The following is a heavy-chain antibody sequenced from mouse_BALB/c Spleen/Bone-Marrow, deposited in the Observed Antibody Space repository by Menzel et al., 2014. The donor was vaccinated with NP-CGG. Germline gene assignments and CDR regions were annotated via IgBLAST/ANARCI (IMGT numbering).Heavy chain of an antibody. V-gene: IGHV1-69*02. D-gene: IGHD2-1*01. CDR2: IDPSDSET. CDR1: RYTFTSYW. CDR3: AYGNYEGYLLDC. Sequence: QVQLKDSGAELVKPGAPVKLSCKASRYTFTSYWMNWVKQRPGRGLEWIGRIDPSDSETHYNQNFKDKATLTVDKSSSPAYSQLISLTSGDSAVYYCAYGNYEGYLLDCWGQGTTLTVSS. J-gene: IGHJ2*01.